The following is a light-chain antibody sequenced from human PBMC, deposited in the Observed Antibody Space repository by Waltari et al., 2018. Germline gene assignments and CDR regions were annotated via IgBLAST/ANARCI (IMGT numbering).Light chain of an antibody. V-gene: IGLV2-23*02. CDR3: CAYAGANTLL. CDR2: EVN. Sequence: QSALTQPASVSGSPGLSITLSCSGTSSDVGSYNLVSWYQQPPGKAPRLIIYEVNKRPSGVSNRFSGSKSGKKASLTISGLQAEDEADYFCCAYAGANTLLFGGGTRLTVL. J-gene: IGLJ3*02. CDR1: SSDVGSYNL.